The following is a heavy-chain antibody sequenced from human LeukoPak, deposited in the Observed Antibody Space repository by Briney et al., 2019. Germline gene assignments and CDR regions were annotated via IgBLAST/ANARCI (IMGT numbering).Heavy chain of an antibody. V-gene: IGHV1-18*01. CDR2: ISAYNGNT. J-gene: IGHJ5*02. D-gene: IGHD3-3*01. Sequence: ASVTVSCKASGYTFTSYGISWVRQAPGQGLEWMGWISAYNGNTNYAQKLQGRVTMTTDTSTSTAYMELRSLRSDDTAVYYCARTYYDFWSGYYTDRWFDPWGQGTLVTVSS. CDR1: GYTFTSYG. CDR3: ARTYYDFWSGYYTDRWFDP.